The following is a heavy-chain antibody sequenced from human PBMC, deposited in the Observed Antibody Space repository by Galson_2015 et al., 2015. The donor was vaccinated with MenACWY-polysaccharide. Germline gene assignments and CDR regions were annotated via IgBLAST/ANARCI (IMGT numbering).Heavy chain of an antibody. Sequence: CAASGFTFSSHWMHWVRQAPGKGLVWVSRLNSDGRSTTYADSVKGRFTISRDNAKNTLYLQLNSLRAEDTAVYYCARGVVPYYYFYMDVWGKGTTVTVSS. V-gene: IGHV3-74*01. CDR3: ARGVVPYYYFYMDV. CDR1: GFTFSSHW. J-gene: IGHJ6*03. D-gene: IGHD3-3*01. CDR2: LNSDGRST.